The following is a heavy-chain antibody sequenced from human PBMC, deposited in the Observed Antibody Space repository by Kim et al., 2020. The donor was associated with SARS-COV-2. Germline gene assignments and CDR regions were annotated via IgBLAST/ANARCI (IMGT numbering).Heavy chain of an antibody. D-gene: IGHD2-15*01. CDR2: IYYSGST. Sequence: SETLSLTCTVSGGSISSGGYYWSWIRQHPGKGLEWIGYIYYSGSTYYNPSLKSRVTISVDTSKNQFSLKLSSVTAADTAVYYCARAGSRQPRTREIDYWGQGTLVTVSS. CDR1: GGSISSGGYY. J-gene: IGHJ4*02. V-gene: IGHV4-31*03. CDR3: ARAGSRQPRTREIDY.